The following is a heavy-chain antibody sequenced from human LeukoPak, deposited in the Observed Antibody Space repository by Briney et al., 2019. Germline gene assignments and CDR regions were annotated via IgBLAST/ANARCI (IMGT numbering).Heavy chain of an antibody. Sequence: GGSLRLSCAASGFTFSSYEMNWVRQAPGKGLEWVSYISRSGSTIYYADSVKGRFTISRDNAKNSLYLQMNSLRAEDTAVYYCARDPVCDYWGQGTLVTVSS. V-gene: IGHV3-48*03. CDR1: GFTFSSYE. CDR2: ISRSGSTI. CDR3: ARDPVCDY. J-gene: IGHJ4*02.